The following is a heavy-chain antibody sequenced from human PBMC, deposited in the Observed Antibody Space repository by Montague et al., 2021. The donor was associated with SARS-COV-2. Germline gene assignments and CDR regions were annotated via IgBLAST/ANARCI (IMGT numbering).Heavy chain of an antibody. V-gene: IGHV4-34*01. CDR1: GGSITESS. Sequence: SETLSLTCAVYGGSITESSWTWVRQVPGKGLEWLGEVDPRGGVTHRPSLRDRLTVSVDRPKNQVSLSLTSVNAADTAVYFCARVNKGYYQYPGGLSWFDPWGQGTLVIVST. CDR2: VDPRGGV. J-gene: IGHJ5*01. D-gene: IGHD3-10*01. CDR3: ARVNKGYYQYPGGLSWFDP.